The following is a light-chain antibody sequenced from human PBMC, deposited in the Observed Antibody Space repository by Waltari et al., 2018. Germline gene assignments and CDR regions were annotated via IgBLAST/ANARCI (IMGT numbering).Light chain of an antibody. V-gene: IGLV2-11*01. Sequence: QSALTQPRSVSGSPGLSVTLSCPGTSSDVGGYKFVPWYQQHPGKAPKFMIYDVSKRPSGVPDRFSGSKSGNTASLTISGLQAEDEAEYYCCSYAGDYTYVFGTGTKVTVL. CDR2: DVS. CDR1: SSDVGGYKF. J-gene: IGLJ1*01. CDR3: CSYAGDYTYV.